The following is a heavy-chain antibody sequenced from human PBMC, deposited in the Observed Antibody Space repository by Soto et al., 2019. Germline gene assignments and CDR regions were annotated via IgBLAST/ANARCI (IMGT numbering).Heavy chain of an antibody. V-gene: IGHV4-38-2*01. CDR2: IYHSGST. D-gene: IGHD4-17*01. Sequence: SETLSLTCAVSGYSISSGYYWGWIRQTPGKGLEWIASIYHSGSTYYNPPLKSRVTISVDTSKNQFSLKLTSVTAADTAVYYCARGAATVTPGWFDPWGQGIIVTVSS. CDR3: ARGAATVTPGWFDP. CDR1: GYSISSGYY. J-gene: IGHJ5*02.